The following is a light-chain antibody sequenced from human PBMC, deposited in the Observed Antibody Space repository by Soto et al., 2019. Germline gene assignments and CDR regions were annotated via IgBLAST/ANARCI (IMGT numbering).Light chain of an antibody. J-gene: IGLJ1*01. CDR3: CSYAGGGYV. CDR2: EGS. V-gene: IGLV2-23*01. Sequence: QSVLTHPASVSGSPGQSITISCTGTSSDVGSYNLVSWYQQHPGKAPKLMIYEGSKRPSGVSNRFSGSKSGNTASLTISGLQAEDEADYYCCSYAGGGYVFGTGTKLTVL. CDR1: SSDVGSYNL.